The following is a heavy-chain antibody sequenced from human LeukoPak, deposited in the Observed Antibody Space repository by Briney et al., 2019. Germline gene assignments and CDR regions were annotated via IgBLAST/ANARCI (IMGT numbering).Heavy chain of an antibody. CDR1: GGSFSGYY. J-gene: IGHJ4*02. V-gene: IGHV4-34*01. CDR2: INHSGST. Sequence: PSETLSLTCAVYGGSFSGYYWNWIRQPPGKGLEWIGEINHSGSTNYNPSLKSRVTISVDTSKNQFSLKLSSVTAADTAVYYCARHAKTYYDFWSGLGFDYWGQGTLVTVSS. CDR3: ARHAKTYYDFWSGLGFDY. D-gene: IGHD3-3*01.